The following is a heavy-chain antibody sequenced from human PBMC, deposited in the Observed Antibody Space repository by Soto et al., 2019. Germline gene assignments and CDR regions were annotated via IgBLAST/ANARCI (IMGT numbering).Heavy chain of an antibody. CDR2: IYFSGST. CDR1: GGSISSGDYY. CDR3: ARAPMVREYYFDY. Sequence: QVQLQESGPGLVKPSQTLSLTCTVSGGSISSGDYYWSWIRQPPGKGLEWIGYIYFSGSTYYNLSLKSRVTISVDTSKNHFSLKLSSVTAADTAVYYCARAPMVREYYFDYWGQGTLVTVSS. D-gene: IGHD3-10*01. J-gene: IGHJ4*02. V-gene: IGHV4-30-4*01.